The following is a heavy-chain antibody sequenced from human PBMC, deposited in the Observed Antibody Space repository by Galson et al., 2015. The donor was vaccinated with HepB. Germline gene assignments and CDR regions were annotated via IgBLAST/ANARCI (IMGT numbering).Heavy chain of an antibody. D-gene: IGHD6-13*01. CDR1: GGSISSGNW. CDR3: ASRSIAAAGTPLVDY. V-gene: IGHV4-4*02. CDR2: IYHSGST. J-gene: IGHJ4*02. Sequence: LTCAVSGGSISSGNWWSWVRQPPGKGLEWIGEIYHSGSTNYNPSLKSRVTISVDKSKNQFSLKLSSVTAADTAVYYCASRSIAAAGTPLVDYWGQGTLVTVSS.